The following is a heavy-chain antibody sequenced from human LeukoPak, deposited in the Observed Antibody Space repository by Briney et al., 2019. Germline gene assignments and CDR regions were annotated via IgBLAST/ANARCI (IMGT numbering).Heavy chain of an antibody. D-gene: IGHD4-17*01. V-gene: IGHV1-2*02. Sequence: ASVKVSCKASGYTFTGYYIHLVRQAPGQGLEWMGWINPNSGGTNYAQKFQGRVTMTRDTSISTAYMELSGLRSDDTAVYYCCGAPNNYAFDIWGQGTMVTVSS. CDR2: INPNSGGT. CDR3: CGAPNNYAFDI. J-gene: IGHJ3*02. CDR1: GYTFTGYY.